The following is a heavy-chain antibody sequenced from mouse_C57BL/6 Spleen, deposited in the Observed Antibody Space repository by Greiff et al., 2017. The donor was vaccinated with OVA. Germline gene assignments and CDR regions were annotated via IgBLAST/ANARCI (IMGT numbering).Heavy chain of an antibody. J-gene: IGHJ4*01. V-gene: IGHV2-2*01. CDR1: GFSLTSYG. CDR2: IWSGGST. CDR3: AGGMNGNYPMDY. D-gene: IGHD2-1*01. Sequence: VQLQQSGPGLVQPSQCLSISCTVSGFSLTSYGVHWVRQSPGKGLEWLGVIWSGGSTDYNAAFISRLSISKDNSKSQVFFKMNGLQADDTAIYDCAGGMNGNYPMDYWGQGTSVTVSS.